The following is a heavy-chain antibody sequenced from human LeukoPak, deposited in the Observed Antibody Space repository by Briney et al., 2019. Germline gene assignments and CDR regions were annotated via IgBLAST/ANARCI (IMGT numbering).Heavy chain of an antibody. V-gene: IGHV1-69*05. CDR1: GGTFSSYA. Sequence: ASVKVSXKASGGTFSSYAISWVRQAPGQGLEWMGRIIPIFGTANYAQKFQGRVTITTDESTSTAYMELSSLRSEDTAVYYCARSFPHYYDSSGYSDWGQGTLVTVSS. J-gene: IGHJ4*02. CDR2: IIPIFGTA. CDR3: ARSFPHYYDSSGYSD. D-gene: IGHD3-22*01.